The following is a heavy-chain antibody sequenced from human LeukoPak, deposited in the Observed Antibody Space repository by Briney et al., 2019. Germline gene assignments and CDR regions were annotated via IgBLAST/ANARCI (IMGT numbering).Heavy chain of an antibody. D-gene: IGHD1-26*01. Sequence: GGSLRLSCAASGFTFSSYGMHWVRQAPGKGLEWVAFIWYDGSNKYYADSVKGRFTISRDNSKNTLYLQMNSLRAEDTAVYYCARDGGKRQSNSGSYYPYWGQGTLVTVSS. V-gene: IGHV3-33*01. CDR2: IWYDGSNK. CDR3: ARDGGKRQSNSGSYYPY. J-gene: IGHJ4*02. CDR1: GFTFSSYG.